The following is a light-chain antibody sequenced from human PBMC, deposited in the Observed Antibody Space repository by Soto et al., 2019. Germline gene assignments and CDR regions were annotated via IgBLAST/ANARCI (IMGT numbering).Light chain of an antibody. CDR2: DVS. CDR1: SSDVGSYNY. V-gene: IGLV2-14*01. J-gene: IGLJ1*01. Sequence: QSALTQPASVSGSPGQSITISCTGTSSDVGSYNYVYWYQQHPGKAPKLMIYDVSNRPSGVSNRFSGSKSGNTAALTISGIQAEDEADYYCSSYTSSSTYVFGTGTKLTVL. CDR3: SSYTSSSTYV.